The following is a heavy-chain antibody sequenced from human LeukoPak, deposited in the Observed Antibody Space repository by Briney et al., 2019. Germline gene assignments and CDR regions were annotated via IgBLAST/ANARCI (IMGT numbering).Heavy chain of an antibody. CDR1: GYTFTGYY. D-gene: IGHD2-2*01. CDR2: INPNTGGT. CDR3: AVKMGYCSSSRCLTGFDY. Sequence: ASVKVSCKASGYTFTGYYMHWVRQAPGQGLEWMGWINPNTGGTDYTQKFQGRVTITRDTSISTAYMELSRLRSDDAAVYYCAVKMGYCSSSRCLTGFDYWGQGTLVTVSS. V-gene: IGHV1-2*02. J-gene: IGHJ4*02.